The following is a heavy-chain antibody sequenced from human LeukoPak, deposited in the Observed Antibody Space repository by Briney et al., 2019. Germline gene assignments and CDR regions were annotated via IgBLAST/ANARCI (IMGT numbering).Heavy chain of an antibody. Sequence: SETLSLTCAVYGGSFSGYYWSWIRLPPGKELEWIGGINHSGSTNYNPSLKSRVTISVDTSKNQFSLKLSSVTAADTAVYYCARGRVLLWFGERWFDPWGQGTLVTVSS. V-gene: IGHV4-34*01. CDR1: GGSFSGYY. J-gene: IGHJ5*02. D-gene: IGHD3-10*01. CDR3: ARGRVLLWFGERWFDP. CDR2: INHSGST.